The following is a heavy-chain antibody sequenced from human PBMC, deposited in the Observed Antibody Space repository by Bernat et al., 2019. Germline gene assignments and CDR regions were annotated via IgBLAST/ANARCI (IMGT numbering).Heavy chain of an antibody. CDR1: GFTFSSYG. CDR3: ARDLQRGGRQQLGGSYMDV. D-gene: IGHD6-13*01. J-gene: IGHJ6*03. V-gene: IGHV3-33*01. CDR2: IWYDGSNK. Sequence: QVQLVESGGGVVQPGRSLRLSCAASGFTFSSYGMHWVRQAPGKGLEWVAVIWYDGSNKYYADSVKGRFTISRDNSKNSLYLQMNSLRAEDTAVYYCARDLQRGGRQQLGGSYMDVWGKGTTVTVSS.